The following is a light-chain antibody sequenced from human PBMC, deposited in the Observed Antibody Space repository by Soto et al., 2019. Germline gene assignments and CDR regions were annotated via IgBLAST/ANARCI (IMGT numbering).Light chain of an antibody. V-gene: IGLV4-69*01. J-gene: IGLJ3*02. CDR3: QTWGNGICV. Sequence: QPVLTQSPSASASLGASVKLTCTLSSGHSSYAIAWHQQQPEKGPRYLMKLNSDGSHSKGDGVPDRFSGSSSGAERYLTISSLQSEDEDDYYCQTWGNGICVFGGGTKLTVL. CDR2: LNSDGSH. CDR1: SGHSSYA.